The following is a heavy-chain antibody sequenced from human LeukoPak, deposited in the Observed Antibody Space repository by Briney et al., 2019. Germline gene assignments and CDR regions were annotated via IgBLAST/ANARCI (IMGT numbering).Heavy chain of an antibody. CDR1: GFTFSTYA. Sequence: GGSLRLSCAASGFTFSTYAMKWVRQAPGEGLDWVSSISGAADSFYYADSVKGRFTISRDNSKNTLYLQMDSLRADDTAVYYCAKQGSVFSPKYHDYWGQGTLVTVSS. J-gene: IGHJ4*02. D-gene: IGHD2-2*01. CDR3: AKQGSVFSPKYHDY. V-gene: IGHV3-23*01. CDR2: ISGAADSF.